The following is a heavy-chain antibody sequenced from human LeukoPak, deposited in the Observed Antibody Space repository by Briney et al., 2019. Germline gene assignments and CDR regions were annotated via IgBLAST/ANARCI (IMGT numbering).Heavy chain of an antibody. D-gene: IGHD3-10*01. J-gene: IGHJ4*02. CDR3: ARRRYGSGSYYFDY. Sequence: SETLSLTCAVYGGSFSGYYWSWIRQPPGKGLEWIGEINHSGSTNYNPPLKSRVTISVDTPRNQFSLKLTSVTAADTAVYYCARRRYGSGSYYFDYWGQGTLVTVSS. CDR2: INHSGST. CDR1: GGSFSGYY. V-gene: IGHV4-34*01.